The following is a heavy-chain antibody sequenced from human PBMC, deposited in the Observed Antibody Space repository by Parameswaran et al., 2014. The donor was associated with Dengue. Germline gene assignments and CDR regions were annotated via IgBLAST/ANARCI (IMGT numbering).Heavy chain of an antibody. Sequence: SWVRQAPGQGLEWMGWISAYNGNTNYAQKLQGRVTMTTDTSTSTAYMELRSLRSDDTAVYYCARDHQPITGKHYYYYYGMDVWGQGTTVTVSS. D-gene: IGHD1-20*01. J-gene: IGHJ6*02. V-gene: IGHV1-18*01. CDR3: ARDHQPITGKHYYYYYGMDV. CDR2: ISAYNGNT.